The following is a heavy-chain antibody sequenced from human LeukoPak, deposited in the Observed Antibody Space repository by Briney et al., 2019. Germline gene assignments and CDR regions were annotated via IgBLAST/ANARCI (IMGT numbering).Heavy chain of an antibody. Sequence: SVKVSCKASGGTFSSYAISWVRQAPGQGLEWMGGIIPIFGTANYAQKFQGRVTITTDESTSTAYMELSGLRSEDTAVYYCASCTPTQWTNWFDPWGQGTLVTVSS. CDR1: GGTFSSYA. CDR3: ASCTPTQWTNWFDP. J-gene: IGHJ5*02. CDR2: IIPIFGTA. D-gene: IGHD6-19*01. V-gene: IGHV1-69*05.